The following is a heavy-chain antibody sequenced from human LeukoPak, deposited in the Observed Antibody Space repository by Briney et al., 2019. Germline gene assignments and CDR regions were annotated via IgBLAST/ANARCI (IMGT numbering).Heavy chain of an antibody. CDR1: GFTFSSYA. CDR2: ISGRGGST. J-gene: IGHJ5*02. D-gene: IGHD3-3*02. Sequence: PGGSLRLSCAASGFTFSSYAMSWVRQAPGKGLEWVSAISGRGGSTYYSDSVKGRFTISRDNSKNTLYLQMNSLRPEDTAVYYCVRDSRPPDSIHFWSVNLFDPWGQGTLVTVSS. CDR3: VRDSRPPDSIHFWSVNLFDP. V-gene: IGHV3-23*01.